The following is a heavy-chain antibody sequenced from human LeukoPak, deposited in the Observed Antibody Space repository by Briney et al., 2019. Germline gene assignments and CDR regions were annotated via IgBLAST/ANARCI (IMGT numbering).Heavy chain of an antibody. D-gene: IGHD4/OR15-4a*01. Sequence: GGSLRLSCAASGFTFSSYEMNWVRQAPGKGLQWVSYISSSGSTLYYADSVKGRFTISRDNAKNSLYLQMNSLRAEDTAVYYCARSNFLYYFDYWGQGTLVTVSS. J-gene: IGHJ4*02. CDR1: GFTFSSYE. V-gene: IGHV3-48*03. CDR2: ISSSGSTL. CDR3: ARSNFLYYFDY.